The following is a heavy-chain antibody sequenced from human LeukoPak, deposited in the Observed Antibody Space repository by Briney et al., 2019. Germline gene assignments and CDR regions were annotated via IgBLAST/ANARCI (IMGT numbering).Heavy chain of an antibody. V-gene: IGHV3-9*03. Sequence: GGSLRLSCAASGFTFDDYSMHWVRQAPGKGLEWVSGLSWNSGNIGYADSVKGRFTISRDNAKNSLYLHMNSLRAEDMALYYCAKGSTYYYGSSAWFDYWGQGTLVTVSS. CDR2: LSWNSGNI. CDR3: AKGSTYYYGSSAWFDY. D-gene: IGHD3-22*01. CDR1: GFTFDDYS. J-gene: IGHJ4*02.